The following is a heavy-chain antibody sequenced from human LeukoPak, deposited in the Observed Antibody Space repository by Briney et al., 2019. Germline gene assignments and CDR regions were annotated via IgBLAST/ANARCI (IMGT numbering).Heavy chain of an antibody. CDR2: INSDGSST. V-gene: IGHV3-74*01. CDR1: GFTFSSYW. CDR3: ARAKYSSTWYGNWFDP. Sequence: GGSLRLSCAASGFTFSSYWMHWVRQAPGKGLVWVSRINSDGSSTSYADSVKGRFTISRDNAKNTLYLQMNSLRAEDTAFYYCARAKYSSTWYGNWFDPWGQGTLVTVSS. D-gene: IGHD6-13*01. J-gene: IGHJ5*02.